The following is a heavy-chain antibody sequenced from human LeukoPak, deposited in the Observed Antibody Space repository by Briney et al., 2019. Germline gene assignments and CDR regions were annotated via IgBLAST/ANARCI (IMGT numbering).Heavy chain of an antibody. J-gene: IGHJ4*02. V-gene: IGHV4-39*02. D-gene: IGHD5-18*01. Sequence: SETLSLTCIVSGGSISSSSYYWGWIRQPPGKGLEWIGSIYYSGSTYYNPSLKSRVTISVDTSKNQFSLKLSSVTAADTAVYYCARDKRGYSYGFDYWGQGTLVTVSS. CDR3: ARDKRGYSYGFDY. CDR1: GGSISSSSYY. CDR2: IYYSGST.